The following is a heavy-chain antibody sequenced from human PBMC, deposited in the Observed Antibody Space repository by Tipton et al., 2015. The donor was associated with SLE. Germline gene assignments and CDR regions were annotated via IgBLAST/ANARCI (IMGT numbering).Heavy chain of an antibody. J-gene: IGHJ4*02. CDR3: ARGVPVLVGATTPFDY. CDR2: ISGYNGNI. Sequence: QSGAEVKKPGASVKVSYKASGYTFTSYGISWVRQAPGQGLEWMGWISGYNGNINHAQKFQGRVTMTRDTSISTAYMELSRLRSDDTAVYYCARGVPVLVGATTPFDYWGQGTLVTVSS. CDR1: GYTFTSYG. V-gene: IGHV1-18*01. D-gene: IGHD1-26*01.